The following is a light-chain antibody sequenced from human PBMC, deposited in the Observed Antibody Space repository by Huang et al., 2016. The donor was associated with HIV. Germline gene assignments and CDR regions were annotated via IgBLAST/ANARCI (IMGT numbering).Light chain of an antibody. V-gene: IGKV3-20*01. J-gene: IGKJ3*01. CDR1: QSVSSKY. CDR3: QQSDSSPIFT. Sequence: GERATLSCRASQSVSSKYLAWYQQKPGQAPRLLIYGASYRATGIPDRFSGSGSGTDFTLTISRLEPEDFAVYYCQQSDSSPIFTFGPGTKVDIK. CDR2: GAS.